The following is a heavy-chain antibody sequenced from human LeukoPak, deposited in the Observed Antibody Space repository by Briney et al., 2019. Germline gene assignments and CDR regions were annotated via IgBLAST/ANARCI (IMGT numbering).Heavy chain of an antibody. V-gene: IGHV3-23*01. Sequence: PGGSLRLSCAASGFTFSIYSMTWVRQAPGKGLEWVSVITGSGGATYYADSVKGRFTISRDNSKNTLYLQMNSLRAEDTAVYYCARAAMVRGVDYFDSWGQGTLVTVSS. CDR1: GFTFSIYS. CDR3: ARAAMVRGVDYFDS. J-gene: IGHJ4*02. D-gene: IGHD3-10*01. CDR2: ITGSGGAT.